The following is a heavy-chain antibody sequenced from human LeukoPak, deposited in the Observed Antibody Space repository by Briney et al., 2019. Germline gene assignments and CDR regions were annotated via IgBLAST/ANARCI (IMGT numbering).Heavy chain of an antibody. V-gene: IGHV4-39*01. CDR1: VGSITSSSYY. CDR3: ARHLIETYYYDSSGYYPLRNWFDP. D-gene: IGHD3-22*01. J-gene: IGHJ5*02. CDR2: IYFIGGT. Sequence: SKTLSLTSTVPVGSITSSSYYWGWIRHPPGKGLEWLGGIYFIGGTNNNPSLKSRVTISVDTSKNQFSLKLSSVTAADTAVYYCARHLIETYYYDSSGYYPLRNWFDPWGLGTLVTVSS.